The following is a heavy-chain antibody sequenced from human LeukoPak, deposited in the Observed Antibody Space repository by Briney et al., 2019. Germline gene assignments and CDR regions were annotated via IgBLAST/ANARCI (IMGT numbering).Heavy chain of an antibody. V-gene: IGHV3-23*01. Sequence: TGGSLRLSCAASGFTFSSYAMSWVRQAPGKGLEWVSAISGSGGSTYYADSVKGRFTISRDNSKYTLYLQMNSLRAEDTAVYYCAKSHGLTYYYYYMDVWGKGTTVTVSS. CDR2: ISGSGGST. CDR3: AKSHGLTYYYYYMDV. CDR1: GFTFSSYA. J-gene: IGHJ6*03.